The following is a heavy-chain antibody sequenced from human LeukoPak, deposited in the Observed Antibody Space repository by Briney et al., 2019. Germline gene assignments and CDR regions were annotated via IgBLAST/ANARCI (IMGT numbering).Heavy chain of an antibody. V-gene: IGHV3-53*01. CDR2: IYSGGST. D-gene: IGHD3-16*01. J-gene: IGHJ5*02. CDR3: ARALGQFGNWFDP. Sequence: GSLRLSCAASGFTVSSNYMSWVRQAPGNRLERVSVIYSGGSTYYADSVKGRFTISRDTSKNTLYLQMNSLRAEDTAVYYCARALGQFGNWFDPWGQGTLVTVSS. CDR1: GFTVSSNY.